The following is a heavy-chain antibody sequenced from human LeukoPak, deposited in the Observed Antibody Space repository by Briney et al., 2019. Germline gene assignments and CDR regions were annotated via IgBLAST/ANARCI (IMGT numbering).Heavy chain of an antibody. V-gene: IGHV3-21*01. J-gene: IGHJ6*02. CDR3: ARHEPVITLSSYYYGMDV. CDR1: GFTFSTYS. CDR2: ISTSSTYI. D-gene: IGHD1-14*01. Sequence: GGSLRLSCAASGFTFSTYSMNWVRQAPGKGLEWVSSISTSSTYIYYADSVKGRFTISRDNAKNSLYLQMNSLRAEDTAVYYCARHEPVITLSSYYYGMDVWGPGTTVTVTS.